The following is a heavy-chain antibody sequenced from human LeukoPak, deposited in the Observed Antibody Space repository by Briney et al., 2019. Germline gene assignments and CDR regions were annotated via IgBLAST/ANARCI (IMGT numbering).Heavy chain of an antibody. CDR3: AKDRSGAFDY. CDR2: ISYDGSNK. V-gene: IGHV3-30*18. Sequence: PGGSLRLSCAASGFTFSSYGMHWARQAPGKGLEWVAVISYDGSNKYYADSVKGRFTISRDNSKNTLYLQMNSLRAEDTAVYYCAKDRSGAFDYWGQGTLVTVSS. J-gene: IGHJ4*02. CDR1: GFTFSSYG.